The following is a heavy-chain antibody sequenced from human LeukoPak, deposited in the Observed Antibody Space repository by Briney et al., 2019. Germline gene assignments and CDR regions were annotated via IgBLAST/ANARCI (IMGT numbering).Heavy chain of an antibody. J-gene: IGHJ4*02. Sequence: GRSLRLSCAASGFTFSSYVMHWVRQAPGKGLEWVAVISYDGSNKYYADSVKGRFTISRDNAKNSLYLQMNSLRAEDTAVYYCARDPDSYGYSIHYFDYWGQGTVVTVSS. CDR1: GFTFSSYV. D-gene: IGHD5-18*01. V-gene: IGHV3-30-3*01. CDR3: ARDPDSYGYSIHYFDY. CDR2: ISYDGSNK.